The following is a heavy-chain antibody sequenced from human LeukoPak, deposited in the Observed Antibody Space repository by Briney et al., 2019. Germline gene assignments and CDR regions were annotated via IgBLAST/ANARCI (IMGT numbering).Heavy chain of an antibody. CDR3: AGAPNQHYFDY. Sequence: PGGSLRLSCAASGFTLSDHYIDWVRQAPGKGLEWVGRSRNKANSYTTQYASSVEGRFTISRDESNKSVYLQISSLETEDTAVYFCAGAPNQHYFDYWGQGTLVAVSS. CDR2: SRNKANSYTT. J-gene: IGHJ4*02. V-gene: IGHV3-72*01. D-gene: IGHD3-16*01. CDR1: GFTLSDHY.